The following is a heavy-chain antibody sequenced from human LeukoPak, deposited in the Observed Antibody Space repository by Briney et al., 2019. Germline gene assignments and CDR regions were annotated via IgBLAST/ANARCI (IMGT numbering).Heavy chain of an antibody. V-gene: IGHV3-11*04. J-gene: IGHJ4*02. CDR3: ASTVRYFDWLPRLPDYFDY. CDR1: GFTFSDYY. D-gene: IGHD3-9*01. Sequence: GGSLRLSCAASGFTFSDYYMSWIRQAPGKGLEWVSYISSSGSTIYYADSVKGRFTISKDNAKNSLYLQMNSLRAEDTAVYYCASTVRYFDWLPRLPDYFDYWGQGTLVTVSS. CDR2: ISSSGSTI.